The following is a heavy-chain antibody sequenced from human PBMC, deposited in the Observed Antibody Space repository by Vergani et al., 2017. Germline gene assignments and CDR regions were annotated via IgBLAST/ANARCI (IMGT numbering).Heavy chain of an antibody. CDR3: VKGAGSPNFYYYYMDV. J-gene: IGHJ6*03. V-gene: IGHV3-9*01. CDR1: GFTFDDYA. D-gene: IGHD6-6*01. Sequence: EVRLVESVGRLVQPGRSLRLSCAASGFTFDDYAMHWVRQIPGKGLEWVSGISWSSDSIGYADSVKGRFSISRDNARNSLYLQMNSLKTEDTALYYCVKGAGSPNFYYYYMDVWGKGTAVTVSS. CDR2: ISWSSDSI.